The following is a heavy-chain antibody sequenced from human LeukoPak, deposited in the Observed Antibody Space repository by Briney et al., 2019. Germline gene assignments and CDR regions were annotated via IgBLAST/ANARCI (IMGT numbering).Heavy chain of an antibody. V-gene: IGHV4-34*01. CDR3: AKPFPVDTAMVNGAFDI. D-gene: IGHD5-18*01. CDR1: GGSFSGYY. CDR2: INHSGST. Sequence: SETLSLTCAVYGGSFSGYYWSWLRQPPGKGLEWLGEINHSGSTNYNPSLKSRVTISVDTSKNQFSLKLSSVTAAGTAVYYCAKPFPVDTAMVNGAFDIWGQGTMVTVSS. J-gene: IGHJ3*02.